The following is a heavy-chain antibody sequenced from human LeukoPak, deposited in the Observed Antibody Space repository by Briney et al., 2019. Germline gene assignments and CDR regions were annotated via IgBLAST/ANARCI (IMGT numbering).Heavy chain of an antibody. V-gene: IGHV1-2*02. CDR2: INPNSGGT. Sequence: ASVKVSCQASGYTFTGYYMHWVRQAPGQGLEWMGWINPNSGGTNYAQKFQGRVTMTRDTSISTAYMELSRLRSDDTAVYYCARGPEDLPVVVTAIEYFQHWSQGTLVTVSS. CDR3: ARGPEDLPVVVTAIEYFQH. J-gene: IGHJ1*01. D-gene: IGHD2-21*02. CDR1: GYTFTGYY.